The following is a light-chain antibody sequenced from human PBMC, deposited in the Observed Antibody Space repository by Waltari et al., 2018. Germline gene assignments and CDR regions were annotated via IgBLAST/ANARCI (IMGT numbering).Light chain of an antibody. CDR1: GSAVGASDY. J-gene: IGLJ2*01. Sequence: QSALTQPASVSGSPGQSITISCSGVGSAVGASDYVSWHQHHPGKAPQVIIYDVTNRPSGVSDRFSASKSANTASLTISRLQPEDEADYYCFSQTLDGLVLFGGGTRLTVL. CDR3: FSQTLDGLVL. CDR2: DVT. V-gene: IGLV2-14*03.